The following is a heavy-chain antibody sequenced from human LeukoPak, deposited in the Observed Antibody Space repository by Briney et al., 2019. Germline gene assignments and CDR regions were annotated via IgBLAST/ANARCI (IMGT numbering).Heavy chain of an antibody. CDR3: AKDLTTLTLGKDY. V-gene: IGHV3-30*18. CDR1: GFTFNNFG. CDR2: ISSDGDDK. D-gene: IGHD4-17*01. J-gene: IGHJ4*02. Sequence: GRSLRLSCAASGFTFNNFGMHWVRQAPGKGLEWVAVISSDGDDKYYANAVKGRFPISRDNSMNTLYLQMSSLRVEDTAIYYCAKDLTTLTLGKDYWGQGTLVTVSS.